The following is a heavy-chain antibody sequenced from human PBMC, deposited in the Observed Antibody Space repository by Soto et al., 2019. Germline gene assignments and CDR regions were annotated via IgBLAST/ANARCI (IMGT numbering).Heavy chain of an antibody. CDR2: LYYSGST. CDR1: GGSISSYY. V-gene: IGHV4-59*08. D-gene: IGHD2-21*02. Sequence: QVQLQESGPGLVKPSETLSLTCTVSGGSISSYYWSWIRQPPGKGLEWIAYLYYSGSTNYNPSLKSRVNISVGTSKNQSSLKLSSVAAADTAVYYCARHPYCGGDCYSPGWYFDLWGRGTLVTVSS. J-gene: IGHJ2*01. CDR3: ARHPYCGGDCYSPGWYFDL.